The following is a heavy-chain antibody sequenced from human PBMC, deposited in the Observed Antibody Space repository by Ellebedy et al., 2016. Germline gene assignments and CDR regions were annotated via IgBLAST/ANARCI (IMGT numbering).Heavy chain of an antibody. CDR2: IIPIFGTA. V-gene: IGHV1-69*05. Sequence: SVKVSXXASGYTFTSYGISWVRQAPGQGLEWMGGIIPIFGTANYAQKFQGRVTMTRNTSISTAYMELSSLRSEDTAVYYCARERELPDAFDIWGQGTMVTVSS. CDR3: ARERELPDAFDI. D-gene: IGHD1-26*01. J-gene: IGHJ3*02. CDR1: GYTFTSYG.